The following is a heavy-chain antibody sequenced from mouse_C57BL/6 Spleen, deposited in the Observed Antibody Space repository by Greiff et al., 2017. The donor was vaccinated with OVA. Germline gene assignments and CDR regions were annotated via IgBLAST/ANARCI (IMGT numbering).Heavy chain of an antibody. CDR2: IRNKANGYTT. CDR3: ARDRGGTVVATWCAY. J-gene: IGHJ3*01. CDR1: GFTFTDYY. Sequence: EVKVVESGGGLVQPGGSLSLSCAASGFTFTDYYMSWVRQPPGQALEWLGFIRNKANGYTTEYSASVKGRFTISRDTSQSYLYLQMNALRAEYSATYYCARDRGGTVVATWCAYWGQGTLVTVSA. D-gene: IGHD1-1*01. V-gene: IGHV7-3*01.